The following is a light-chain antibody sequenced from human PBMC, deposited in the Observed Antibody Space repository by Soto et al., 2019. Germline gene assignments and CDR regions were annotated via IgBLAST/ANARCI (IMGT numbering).Light chain of an antibody. V-gene: IGKV1-6*01. CDR2: GAS. Sequence: IQMTQSPSSLSASVGDRVTITCLASQGISNELGWYQQRPGKAPKVLIYGASNLQSGVPSRFSGSASGTDFTLTISSLQPEDFATYYCLQDYTYPWTFGQGTMVDIK. J-gene: IGKJ1*01. CDR3: LQDYTYPWT. CDR1: QGISNE.